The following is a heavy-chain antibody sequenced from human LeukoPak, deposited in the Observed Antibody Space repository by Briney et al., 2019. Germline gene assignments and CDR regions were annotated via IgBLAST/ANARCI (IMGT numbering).Heavy chain of an antibody. Sequence: GGSLRLSCAASGFTFSDYYMSWIRQAPGKGLEWVSYISSSGSTIYYADSVKGRFTISRDNARNSLYLQMNSLRAEDTAVYYCARHDSTPEATWFDPWGQGTLVTVSS. J-gene: IGHJ5*02. D-gene: IGHD3-22*01. CDR3: ARHDSTPEATWFDP. V-gene: IGHV3-11*04. CDR2: ISSSGSTI. CDR1: GFTFSDYY.